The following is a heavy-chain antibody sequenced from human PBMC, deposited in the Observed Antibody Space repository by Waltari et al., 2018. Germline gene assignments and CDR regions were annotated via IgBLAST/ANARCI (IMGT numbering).Heavy chain of an antibody. D-gene: IGHD3-16*02. CDR3: ATQASISSPSF. Sequence: QVQLVESGGGVVVPGGALRLSCKASGVIFSRQDMNWVRQAPGMGLEWVSLIRFDGGQKFYADTVKGRFTVSRDNSRDTLYLHMESLRSGDTATYFCATQASISSPSFWGRGTLVTVSS. V-gene: IGHV3-30*02. CDR2: IRFDGGQK. CDR1: GVIFSRQD. J-gene: IGHJ4*02.